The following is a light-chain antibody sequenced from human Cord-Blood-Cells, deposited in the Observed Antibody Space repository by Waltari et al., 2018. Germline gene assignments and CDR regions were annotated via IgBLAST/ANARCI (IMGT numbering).Light chain of an antibody. Sequence: EIVITQPPATLSVSPGERATLSCRASQSVSSNLAWSQQKPGQAPRLLIYCASTRATGIPARFSGSGSGTEFTLTISSLQSEDFAVYYCQQYNNWPYTFGQGTKLEIK. J-gene: IGKJ2*01. CDR2: CAS. CDR1: QSVSSN. V-gene: IGKV3-15*01. CDR3: QQYNNWPYT.